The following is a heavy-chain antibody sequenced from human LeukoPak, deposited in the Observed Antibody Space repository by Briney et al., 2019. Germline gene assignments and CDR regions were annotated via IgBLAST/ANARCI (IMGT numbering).Heavy chain of an antibody. CDR1: GYTFTGYH. Sequence: ASVKVSCKASGYTFTGYHMHWVRQAPGQGLEWMGRINPNSGDTDYAQNFQGRVTMTRDTSISTAYMELSRLRSDDTAVYYCARDYCSSTSCLFDYWGQGTLVTVSS. J-gene: IGHJ4*02. D-gene: IGHD2-2*01. CDR3: ARDYCSSTSCLFDY. V-gene: IGHV1-2*06. CDR2: INPNSGDT.